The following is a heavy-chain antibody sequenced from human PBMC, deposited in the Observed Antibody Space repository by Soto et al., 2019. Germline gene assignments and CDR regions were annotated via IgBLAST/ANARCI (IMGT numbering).Heavy chain of an antibody. CDR2: IIPILGIA. CDR3: ARDRIFGVVTLNDAFDI. Sequence: KVSCKASGGTFSSYTISWVRQAPGQGLEWMGRIIPILGIANYAQKFQGRVTITADKSTSTAYMELSSLRSEDTAVYYCARDRIFGVVTLNDAFDIGGQGTMVTVSS. J-gene: IGHJ3*02. V-gene: IGHV1-69*04. D-gene: IGHD3-3*02. CDR1: GGTFSSYT.